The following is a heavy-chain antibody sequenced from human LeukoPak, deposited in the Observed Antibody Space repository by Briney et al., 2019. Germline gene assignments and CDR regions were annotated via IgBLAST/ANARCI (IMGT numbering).Heavy chain of an antibody. J-gene: IGHJ6*02. CDR1: GFTFSSSG. V-gene: IGHV3-30*18. CDR3: AKDYGYYSSYYYGVDV. Sequence: GGSLRLSRAASGFTFSSSGMHWVRQAPGKGLEWVAVVSYDGRNKYYADSVKGRFTISRDNSKNTLYMQMNSLRAEDTAVYYCAKDYGYYSSYYYGVDVWGQGTTVTVSS. CDR2: VSYDGRNK. D-gene: IGHD4-11*01.